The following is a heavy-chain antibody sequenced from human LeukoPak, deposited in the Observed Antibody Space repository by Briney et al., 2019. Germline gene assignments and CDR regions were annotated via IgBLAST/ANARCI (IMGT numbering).Heavy chain of an antibody. V-gene: IGHV4-61*08. CDR3: ARDRPGDSSPNDWYFDL. CDR2: IYYSGST. J-gene: IGHJ2*01. D-gene: IGHD6-19*01. CDR1: GGSISSGGYY. Sequence: PSETLSLTCTVSGGSISSGGYYWSWIRQPPGKGLEWIGYIYYSGSTNYNPSLKSRVTISVDTSKNQFSLKLSSVTAADTAVYYCARDRPGDSSPNDWYFDLWGRGTLVTVSS.